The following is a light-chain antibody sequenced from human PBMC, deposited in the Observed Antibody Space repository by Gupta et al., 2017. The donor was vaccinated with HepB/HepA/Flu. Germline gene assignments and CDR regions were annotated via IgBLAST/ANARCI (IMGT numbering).Light chain of an antibody. Sequence: EIVLTQSPPTLSLSPGERATLSCRPSQSVSNNYLAWYQQKPGQAPRLLIYDTSTRATGIPDRTSGSGSGTEFTLTISRLEPEDFAVYYCRQYGSSPWTFDQGTKVEIK. CDR2: DTS. CDR1: QSVSNNY. V-gene: IGKV3-20*01. CDR3: RQYGSSPWT. J-gene: IGKJ1*01.